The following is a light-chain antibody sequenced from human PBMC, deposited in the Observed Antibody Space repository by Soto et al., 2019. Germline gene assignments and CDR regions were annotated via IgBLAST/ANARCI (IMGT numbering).Light chain of an antibody. CDR3: QQYDTLPRYT. CDR1: QDIGNY. CDR2: DAS. V-gene: IGKV1-33*01. J-gene: IGKJ2*01. Sequence: DIQMTQSPSSLSASVGDRVTIACQANQDIGNYLNWYQQKPGKAPRLLIYDASNLEIGVPSRFSGSGSGTDFTFTISNLQPEDIATYYCQQYDTLPRYTFGQGTKVELK.